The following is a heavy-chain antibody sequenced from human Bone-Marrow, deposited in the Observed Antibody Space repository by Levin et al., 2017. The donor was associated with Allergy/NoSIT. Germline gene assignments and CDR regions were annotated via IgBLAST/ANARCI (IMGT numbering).Heavy chain of an antibody. J-gene: IGHJ4*02. V-gene: IGHV3-64D*06. Sequence: GESLKISCSASGFTFNKYVMHWVRQAPGKGLEYVSAVSTTGGRTDYADSVKGRFTVSRDNSKNTLYLHMTSLRPEDTAVYFCVKRNGDYVFDFWGQGTLVTVSS. D-gene: IGHD4-17*01. CDR1: GFTFNKYV. CDR2: VSTTGGRT. CDR3: VKRNGDYVFDF.